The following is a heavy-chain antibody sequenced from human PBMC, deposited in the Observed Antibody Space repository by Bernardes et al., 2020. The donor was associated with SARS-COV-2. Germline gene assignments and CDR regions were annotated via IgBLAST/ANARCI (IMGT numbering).Heavy chain of an antibody. D-gene: IGHD6-19*01. Sequence: ASVKVSCKVSGYTLTELSMHWVRQAPGKGLEWMGGFDPEDGETIYAQKFQGRVTMTEDTSTDTAYMELSSLRSADTAVYYCATSVAVKHEDWFDPWGQGTLVTVSS. CDR2: FDPEDGET. CDR1: GYTLTELS. J-gene: IGHJ5*02. CDR3: ATSVAVKHEDWFDP. V-gene: IGHV1-24*01.